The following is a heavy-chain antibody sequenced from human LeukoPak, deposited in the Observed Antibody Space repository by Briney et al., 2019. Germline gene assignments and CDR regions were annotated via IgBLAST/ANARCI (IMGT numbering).Heavy chain of an antibody. CDR2: ISSSGSNI. CDR3: ARGRRYSYGPGDY. J-gene: IGHJ4*02. D-gene: IGHD5-18*01. Sequence: PGGSLRLSCAASGFTFSEYYMSWVRQAPGEGGEWGSYISSSGSNIYYGESVKGGVNIYREKGKNSLYLQMNSLRAEDTAVYYCARGRRYSYGPGDYWGQGTLVTVSS. CDR1: GFTFSEYY. V-gene: IGHV3-11*04.